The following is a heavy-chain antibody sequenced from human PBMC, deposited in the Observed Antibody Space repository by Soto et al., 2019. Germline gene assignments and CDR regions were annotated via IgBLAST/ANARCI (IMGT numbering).Heavy chain of an antibody. Sequence: GGSLRLSCAASRFAFSTFGMHWVRQAPGKGLEWMAVISYDGSNKNYADFVKGRFTISRDNSKNTLDLQMNSLRAEDTAVYYCARDPNLYCSGTDCYVYWGHGTLVTVSS. CDR3: ARDPNLYCSGTDCYVY. D-gene: IGHD2-2*01. V-gene: IGHV3-30*03. CDR2: ISYDGSNK. J-gene: IGHJ4*01. CDR1: RFAFSTFG.